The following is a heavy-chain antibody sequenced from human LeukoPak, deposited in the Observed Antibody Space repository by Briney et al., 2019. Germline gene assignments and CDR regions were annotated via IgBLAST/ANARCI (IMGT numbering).Heavy chain of an antibody. D-gene: IGHD1-26*01. CDR1: GFTFSSYA. CDR3: AKVGATRYYYYYYMDV. Sequence: PGGSLRLSCAASGFTFSSYAMSWVRQAPGKGLEWVSAIGGSGGSTYYADSVKGRFTISRDNSKNTLYLQMNSLRAEDTAVYYCAKVGATRYYYYYYMDVWGKGTTVTVSS. V-gene: IGHV3-23*01. J-gene: IGHJ6*03. CDR2: IGGSGGST.